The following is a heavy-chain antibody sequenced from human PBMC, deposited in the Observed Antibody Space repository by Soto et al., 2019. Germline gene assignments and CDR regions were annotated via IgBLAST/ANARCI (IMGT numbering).Heavy chain of an antibody. D-gene: IGHD6-19*01. CDR2: IVVGSGNT. J-gene: IGHJ6*02. CDR1: GFSFTSSA. V-gene: IGHV1-58*01. CDR3: ARDLSSGPTHYYYGMDV. Sequence: GXSVKVSCKASGFSFTSSAVQWVRQARGQRLEWIGWIVVGSGNTNYAQKFQERVTITRDMSTSTAYMELSSLRSEDTAVYYCARDLSSGPTHYYYGMDVWGQGTTVTVS.